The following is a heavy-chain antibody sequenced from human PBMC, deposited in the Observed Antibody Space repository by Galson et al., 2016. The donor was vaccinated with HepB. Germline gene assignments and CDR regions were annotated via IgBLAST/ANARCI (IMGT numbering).Heavy chain of an antibody. V-gene: IGHV1-8*01. J-gene: IGHJ5*02. CDR1: GYTFTSYD. D-gene: IGHD5-18*01. Sequence: SVKVSCKASGYTFTSYDINWVRQATGQGLEWMGWMNPNSGNTGYAQKSQGRVTMTRNTSISTAYMELSSLRSEDTAVYYCARGDRGYFNRKNRYNWFDPWGQGTLVIVSS. CDR2: MNPNSGNT. CDR3: ARGDRGYFNRKNRYNWFDP.